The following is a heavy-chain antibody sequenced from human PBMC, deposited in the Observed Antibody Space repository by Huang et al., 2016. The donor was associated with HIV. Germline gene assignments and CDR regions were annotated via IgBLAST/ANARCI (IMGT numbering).Heavy chain of an antibody. CDR1: GGTFSSYA. J-gene: IGHJ5*02. Sequence: QVLLVQSGAEVRKPGSSVKVSCTAFGGTFSSYAISWVRQAPGQGLEWMGGIIPIFGTANYTQKFQGRVTITVDESTNTGYMELTRLTSEDTAVYYCARTAYSYGFRQGYNWFDPWGQGTPFTVSS. CDR3: ARTAYSYGFRQGYNWFDP. V-gene: IGHV1-69*13. CDR2: IIPIFGTA. D-gene: IGHD5-18*01.